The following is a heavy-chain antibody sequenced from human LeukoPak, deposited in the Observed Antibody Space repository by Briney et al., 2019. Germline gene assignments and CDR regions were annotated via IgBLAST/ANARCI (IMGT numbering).Heavy chain of an antibody. CDR2: ISGSGDTT. V-gene: IGHV3-23*01. D-gene: IGHD6-13*01. Sequence: PWGSLRLSCAASGFTFSNFAVSWVRQAPGKGLERVSSISGSGDTTYYADSVKGRFTISRDNSKNTLYLQMNSLRGEVTAVFYCAKGAAGGRVYFFDYWGQGTLVTVPS. CDR3: AKGAAGGRVYFFDY. J-gene: IGHJ4*02. CDR1: GFTFSNFA.